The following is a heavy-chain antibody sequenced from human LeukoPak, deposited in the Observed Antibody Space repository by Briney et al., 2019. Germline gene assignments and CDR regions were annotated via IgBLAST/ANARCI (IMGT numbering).Heavy chain of an antibody. D-gene: IGHD2-15*01. J-gene: IGHJ3*01. CDR1: GFSLSTSGVG. CDR2: NYWNDDE. CDR3: AHSRGGYCSGDGCLDASDV. V-gene: IGHV2-5*01. Sequence: SGPTLVKPTQTLTLSCTFSGFSLSTSGVGVGWIRQPPGKALEWLGFNYWNDDERYSPSLKTRVTITKDTSKNQVVLIMTNMDPVDTATYYCAHSRGGYCSGDGCLDASDVWGQGTMVTVSS.